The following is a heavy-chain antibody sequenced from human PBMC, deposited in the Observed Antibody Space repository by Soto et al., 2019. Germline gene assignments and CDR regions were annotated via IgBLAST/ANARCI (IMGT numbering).Heavy chain of an antibody. Sequence: QVQLVQSGAEVKKPGSSVKVSCKASGGIFTRYDIRWVRQAPGQGFEWMGATIPIFDTANYAQKFQGRLTITADATTSSAYMELSSLSSEDTAIYYCAINEGRDVSNFDYWGQGTLVTVSS. CDR2: TIPIFDTA. J-gene: IGHJ4*02. CDR3: AINEGRDVSNFDY. V-gene: IGHV1-69*01. CDR1: GGIFTRYD. D-gene: IGHD2-15*01.